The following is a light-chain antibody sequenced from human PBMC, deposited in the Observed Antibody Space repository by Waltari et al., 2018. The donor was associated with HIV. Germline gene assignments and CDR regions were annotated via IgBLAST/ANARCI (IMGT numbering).Light chain of an antibody. CDR2: QDS. Sequence: SYELTPPPSVSVSPGQPASITCSGDQLGDKYACWYQQKPGQSPVLVIYQDSKRPSGIPERFSGSNSGNTATLTISGTQAMDEADYYCQAWDSSTAVFGGGTKLTVL. CDR1: QLGDKY. J-gene: IGLJ2*01. CDR3: QAWDSSTAV. V-gene: IGLV3-1*01.